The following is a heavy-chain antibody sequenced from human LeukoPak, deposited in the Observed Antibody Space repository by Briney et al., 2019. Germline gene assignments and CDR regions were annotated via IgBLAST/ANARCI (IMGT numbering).Heavy chain of an antibody. D-gene: IGHD3-10*01. J-gene: IGHJ4*02. CDR2: IYYSGNT. V-gene: IGHV4-59*01. CDR1: GGXIRSYY. CDR3: ATDNSYGSGSYYT. Sequence: SETLSLTCTVSGGXIRSYYCNWIRQPPGKGLEWIGYIYYSGNTNYNLSLKSRVTISVDTSKNQFSLKLSSVTAADTAVYYCATDNSYGSGSYYTWGQGTLVTVSS.